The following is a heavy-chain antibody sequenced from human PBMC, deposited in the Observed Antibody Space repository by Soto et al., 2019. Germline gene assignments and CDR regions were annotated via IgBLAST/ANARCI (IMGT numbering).Heavy chain of an antibody. V-gene: IGHV4-39*01. CDR1: GGSISSSSYY. CDR2: IYYSGST. J-gene: IGHJ4*02. Sequence: TSETLSLTCTVSGGSISSSSYYWGWIRQPPGKGLEWIGSIYYSGSTYYNPSLKSRVTISVDTSKNQFSLKLSSVTAADTAVYYCARGHIYDLMAAYLIDEPFDYWGQGTLVTVSS. CDR3: ARGHIYDLMAAYLIDEPFDY. D-gene: IGHD3-3*01.